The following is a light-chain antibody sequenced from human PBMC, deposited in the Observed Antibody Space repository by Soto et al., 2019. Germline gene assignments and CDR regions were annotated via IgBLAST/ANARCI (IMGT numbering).Light chain of an antibody. Sequence: QSVLTQPPSASGTPGQRFTISCSGSSSNIGRNTVNWYQQLPGTAPKLLIYSNNQPPSGVPDRFSGSKSGTSASLAISGLQSEDEDDYYCAAWDASLKGVVFGGGTQLTVL. J-gene: IGLJ2*01. CDR1: SSNIGRNT. V-gene: IGLV1-44*01. CDR2: SNN. CDR3: AAWDASLKGVV.